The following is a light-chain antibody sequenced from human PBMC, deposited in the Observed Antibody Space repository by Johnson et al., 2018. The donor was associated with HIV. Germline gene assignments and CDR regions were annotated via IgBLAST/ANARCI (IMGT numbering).Light chain of an antibody. CDR2: RNH. CDR3: AAWDDSLNGSYV. J-gene: IGLJ1*01. CDR1: TSNIGSNT. V-gene: IGLV1-44*01. Sequence: QSVLTQPPSASETPGQRVTISCSGSTSNIGSNTVSWYQQLPGTAPKLLIYRNHQRPSGVPDRLSGSKSGTSASLAISGLQPEDEADYYCAAWDDSLNGSYVFGTGTKVTVL.